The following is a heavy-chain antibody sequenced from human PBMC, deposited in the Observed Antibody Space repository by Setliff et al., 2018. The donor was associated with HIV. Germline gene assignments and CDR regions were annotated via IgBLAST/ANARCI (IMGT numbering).Heavy chain of an antibody. CDR1: GFTFSSYS. Sequence: GGSLRLSCAASGFTFSSYSMSWVRQAPGKGLEWGALIKRKRDGGTIDYSAPVKVRFTISRDDSKNSLYLQMISLETVDTAVYYCARAGIVGAKHYYTDVWGKGTTVTVSS. CDR3: ARAGIVGAKHYYTDV. J-gene: IGHJ6*03. V-gene: IGHV3-15*01. D-gene: IGHD1-26*01. CDR2: IKRKRDGGTI.